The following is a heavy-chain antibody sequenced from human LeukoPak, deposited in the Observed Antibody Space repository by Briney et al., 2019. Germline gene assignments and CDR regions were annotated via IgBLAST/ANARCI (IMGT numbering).Heavy chain of an antibody. CDR3: ARDSPTFDI. J-gene: IGHJ3*02. CDR1: GFTSGVTFSNYA. V-gene: IGHV3-23*01. Sequence: GGSLRLSCVASGFTSGVTFSNYAMTWVRQAPGKGLEWVSAISGSGGSTYYADSVKGRFTISRDNSKNTLYLQMNSLRAEDTAIYYCARDSPTFDIWGQGTMVTVSS. CDR2: ISGSGGST.